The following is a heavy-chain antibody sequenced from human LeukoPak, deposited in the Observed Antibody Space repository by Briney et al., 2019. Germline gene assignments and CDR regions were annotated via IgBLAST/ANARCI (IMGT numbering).Heavy chain of an antibody. J-gene: IGHJ4*02. D-gene: IGHD7-27*01. CDR3: ARDLPSTPNWELDY. V-gene: IGHV1-2*06. CDR1: GYTFTSYY. CDR2: INPNSGDT. Sequence: GASVKVSCKASGYTFTSYYMHWVRQAPGQGLEWMGRINPNSGDTIYAQNFQGRVTMTRDTSMTTAYMEVSRLRSDDTAVYYCARDLPSTPNWELDYWGQGTLVTVSS.